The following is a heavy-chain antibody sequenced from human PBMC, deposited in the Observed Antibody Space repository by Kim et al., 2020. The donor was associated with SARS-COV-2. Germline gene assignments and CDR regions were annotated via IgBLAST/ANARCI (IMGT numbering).Heavy chain of an antibody. Sequence: MGEIIPILGTANYEQKFQGRVTITADESTSTAYMELSSLRSEDTAVYYCARDGCSSTSCHLGGYYGMDVWGQGTTVTVSS. CDR2: IIPILGTA. J-gene: IGHJ6*02. CDR3: ARDGCSSTSCHLGGYYGMDV. D-gene: IGHD2-2*01. V-gene: IGHV1-69*01.